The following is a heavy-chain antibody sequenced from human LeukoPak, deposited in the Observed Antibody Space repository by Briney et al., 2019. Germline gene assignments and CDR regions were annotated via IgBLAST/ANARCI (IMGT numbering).Heavy chain of an antibody. V-gene: IGHV4-34*01. CDR3: ARGGTMVRGAIPLGYYMDV. CDR2: INHSGST. J-gene: IGHJ6*03. CDR1: GGSFSGYY. D-gene: IGHD3-10*01. Sequence: SETLSLTCAVYGGSFSGYYRSWIRQPPGKGLEWIGEINHSGSTNYNPSLKSRVTISVDTSKNQFSLKLSSVTAADTAVYYCARGGTMVRGAIPLGYYMDVWGKGTTVTVSS.